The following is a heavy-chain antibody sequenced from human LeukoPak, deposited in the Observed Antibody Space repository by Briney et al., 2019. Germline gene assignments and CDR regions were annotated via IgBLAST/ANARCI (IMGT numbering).Heavy chain of an antibody. CDR3: ARGGRDYYDSSGYYADY. J-gene: IGHJ4*02. Sequence: SETLSLTCAVSGGSISSGGYSWSWIRQPPGKGLEWIGYIYHSGSTYYNPSLKSRVTISVDRSKNQFSLKLSSVTAADTAVYYCARGGRDYYDSSGYYADYWGQGTLVTVSS. CDR1: GGSISSGGYS. V-gene: IGHV4-30-2*01. CDR2: IYHSGST. D-gene: IGHD3-22*01.